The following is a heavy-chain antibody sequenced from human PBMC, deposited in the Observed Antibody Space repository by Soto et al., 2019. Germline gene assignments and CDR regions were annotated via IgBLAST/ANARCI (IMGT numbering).Heavy chain of an antibody. CDR1: GYTFTSYA. V-gene: IGHV1-3*01. CDR2: INAGNGNT. Sequence: ASVKVSCKASGYTFTSYAMHWVRQAPGQRLEWMGWINAGNGNTKYSQKFQGRVTITRDTSANTAYMELSSLRSEDTAVYFCGGQMVAGIAVAGPSDSGQGTLVTVSS. CDR3: GGQMVAGIAVAGPSD. D-gene: IGHD6-19*01. J-gene: IGHJ4*02.